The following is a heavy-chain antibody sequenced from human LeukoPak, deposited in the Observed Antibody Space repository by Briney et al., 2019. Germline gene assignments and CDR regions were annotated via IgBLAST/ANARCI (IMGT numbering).Heavy chain of an antibody. V-gene: IGHV4-39*01. Sequence: SETLSLTCTVSGGSISSSSYYWGWIRQPPGKGLEWIGSIHYSGSTYYNPSLKSRVTISVDTSKNQFSLKLSSVTAADTAVYYCARGGYDYVWGSYRKTRLTNWFDPWGQGTLVTVSS. CDR3: ARGGYDYVWGSYRKTRLTNWFDP. D-gene: IGHD3-16*02. CDR1: GGSISSSSYY. J-gene: IGHJ5*02. CDR2: IHYSGST.